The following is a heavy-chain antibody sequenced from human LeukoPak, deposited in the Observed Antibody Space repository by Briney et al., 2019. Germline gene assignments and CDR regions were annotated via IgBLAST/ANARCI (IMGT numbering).Heavy chain of an antibody. CDR3: TTGTQLGVDAFDI. CDR2: IKSKTDGGTT. CDR1: GFTFSNAW. Sequence: GGSLRLSCAASGFTFSNAWMNWVRQAPGKGLEWVGRIKSKTDGGTTDYAAPVKGRFTISRDDSKNTLYLQMNSLKTEATAVYYCTTGTQLGVDAFDIWGQGTMVTVSS. J-gene: IGHJ3*02. V-gene: IGHV3-15*07. D-gene: IGHD6-13*01.